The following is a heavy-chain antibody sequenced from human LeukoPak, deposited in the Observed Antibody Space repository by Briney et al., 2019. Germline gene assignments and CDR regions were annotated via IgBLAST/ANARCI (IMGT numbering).Heavy chain of an antibody. CDR2: INHSGST. Sequence: SETLSLTCAVYGGSFSGYYWSWIRQPPGKGLEWIGEINHSGSTNYNPSLKSRVTISVDTSKNQFSLKLSSVTAADTAVYYCASSGWYGITFDYWGQGTLVTVSS. J-gene: IGHJ4*02. D-gene: IGHD6-19*01. V-gene: IGHV4-34*01. CDR3: ASSGWYGITFDY. CDR1: GGSFSGYY.